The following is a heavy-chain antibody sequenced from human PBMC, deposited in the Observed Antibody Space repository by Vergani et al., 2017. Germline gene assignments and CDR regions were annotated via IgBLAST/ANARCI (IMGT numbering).Heavy chain of an antibody. CDR1: GYTFTSYG. Sequence: QVQLVQSGAEVKKPGASVKVSCKASGYTFTSYGISWVRQSPGQGLEWMGGISAYNGNTDYAQKLQGRDTMTTDTSTSTAYMELRSLRADDTAVYYCARDLAREIYYSQGYWGQGTLVTVSS. V-gene: IGHV1-18*01. J-gene: IGHJ4*02. D-gene: IGHD1-26*01. CDR2: ISAYNGNT. CDR3: ARDLAREIYYSQGY.